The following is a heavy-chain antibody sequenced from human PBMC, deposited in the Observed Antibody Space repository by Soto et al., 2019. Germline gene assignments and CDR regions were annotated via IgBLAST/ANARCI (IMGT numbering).Heavy chain of an antibody. CDR3: ARGAGYCSGHCWNDYSSAMDV. D-gene: IGHD2-21*02. CDR1: GYIFTNYA. CDR2: INVGTGNT. V-gene: IGHV1-3*01. J-gene: IGHJ6*02. Sequence: GASVKVSCKASGYIFTNYAIHWVRQAPGQRLEWVGWINVGTGNTKYSQNFQGRVTITRDTSATTAYMELSSLRSEDTAVYYCARGAGYCSGHCWNDYSSAMDVWGQGTTVTVSS.